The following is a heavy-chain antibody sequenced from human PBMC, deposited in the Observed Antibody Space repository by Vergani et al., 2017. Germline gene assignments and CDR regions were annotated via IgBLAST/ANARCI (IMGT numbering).Heavy chain of an antibody. Sequence: QVQLVESGGGVVQPGRSLRLSCAASGFTFSSYAMHWVRQAPGKGLEWVAVISYDGSNKYYADSVKGRFTISRDNSKNTLYLQMNSLRAEDTAVYYCASLWEVWGKGIPVIVSS. CDR3: ASLWEV. J-gene: IGHJ6*04. V-gene: IGHV3-30-3*01. CDR2: ISYDGSNK. CDR1: GFTFSSYA.